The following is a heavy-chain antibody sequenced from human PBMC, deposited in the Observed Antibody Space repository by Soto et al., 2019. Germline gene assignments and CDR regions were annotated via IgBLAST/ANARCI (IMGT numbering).Heavy chain of an antibody. D-gene: IGHD2-2*01. CDR1: GGTFSSYA. CDR2: IIPIFGTA. J-gene: IGHJ6*02. Sequence: SVKVSCKASGGTFSSYAISWVRQAPGQGLEWMGGIIPIFGTANYAQKFQGRVTITADESTSTAYMELSSLRSEDTAVYYCARDRQRISIVVVPAAYGMDVWGQGTTVTVSS. V-gene: IGHV1-69*13. CDR3: ARDRQRISIVVVPAAYGMDV.